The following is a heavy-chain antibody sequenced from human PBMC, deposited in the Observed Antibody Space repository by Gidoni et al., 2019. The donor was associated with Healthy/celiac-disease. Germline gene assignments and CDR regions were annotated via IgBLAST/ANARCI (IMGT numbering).Heavy chain of an antibody. CDR3: AANGYQLLLRPSNDY. CDR1: GFTFSSYA. J-gene: IGHJ4*02. CDR2: IIGSGGST. Sequence: ELQLLESGAGLVQRGGSLRPACAAHGFTFSSYAMSWVHQAPGKGLEWVSAIIGSGGSTYYADSVKGRFTISRDNSKNTLYLQMNSLRAEDTAVYYCAANGYQLLLRPSNDYWGQGTLVTVSS. D-gene: IGHD2-2*01. V-gene: IGHV3-23*01.